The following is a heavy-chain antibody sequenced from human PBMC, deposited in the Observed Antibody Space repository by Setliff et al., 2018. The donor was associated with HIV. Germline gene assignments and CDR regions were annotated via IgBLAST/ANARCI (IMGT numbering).Heavy chain of an antibody. J-gene: IGHJ3*02. CDR2: INTRGST. CDR3: ARHYYYDRTGYSLDAFDI. V-gene: IGHV4-4*09. D-gene: IGHD3-22*01. Sequence: PSETLSLTCTVSGGSISTYYWSWIRQPPGKGLEWIGYINTRGSTNYNPSFKSRVTISVDTSENQFSLKLSSVTAADTAIDYCARHYYYDRTGYSLDAFDIWGQGTMVTVSS. CDR1: GGSISTYY.